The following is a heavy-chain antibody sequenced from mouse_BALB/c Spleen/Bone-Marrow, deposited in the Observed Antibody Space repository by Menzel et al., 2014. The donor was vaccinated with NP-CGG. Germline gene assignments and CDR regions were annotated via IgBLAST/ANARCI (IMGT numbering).Heavy chain of an antibody. CDR1: GYTLRNYW. J-gene: IGHJ3*01. V-gene: IGHV1-9*01. CDR3: ARRGGYPWFAY. D-gene: IGHD2-2*01. CDR2: ILPGSYSA. Sequence: QVQLQQSGAELMRPGASVKISRKATGYTLRNYWIEWVKQRPGHGLEWIGEILPGSYSANYNEKLKGKATFTADTSSNTAYMQLSSLTSEDSAVYYCARRGGYPWFAYWGQGTLVTVSA.